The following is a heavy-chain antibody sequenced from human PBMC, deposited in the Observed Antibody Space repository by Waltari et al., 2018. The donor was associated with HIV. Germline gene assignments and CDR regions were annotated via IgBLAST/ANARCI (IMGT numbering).Heavy chain of an antibody. CDR2: LYSGGDT. D-gene: IGHD6-13*01. Sequence: EVQLVESGGGLVQPGGSLRLSCAASGFTVSNNYMTWVRQAPGKGLEVVSVLYSGGDTYSSDSVKGRFTISSDNSKNTLYLQMNRLRPEDTAVYYCARIAAAGIHYWGQGTLVTVSS. V-gene: IGHV3-66*02. CDR1: GFTVSNNY. J-gene: IGHJ4*02. CDR3: ARIAAAGIHY.